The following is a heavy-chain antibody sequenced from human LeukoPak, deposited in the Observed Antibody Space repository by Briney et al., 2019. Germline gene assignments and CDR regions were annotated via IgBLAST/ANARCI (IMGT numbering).Heavy chain of an antibody. CDR3: ARDWGYCSSTSCLDAFDI. CDR1: GGSISSYY. V-gene: IGHV4-59*01. Sequence: SETLSLTCTVSGGSISSYYWSWIRQPPGKGLEWIGCIYYSGSTNYNPSLKSRVTISVDTSKNQFSLKLSSVTAADTAVYYYARDWGYCSSTSCLDAFDIWGQGTMVTVSS. J-gene: IGHJ3*02. CDR2: IYYSGST. D-gene: IGHD2-2*01.